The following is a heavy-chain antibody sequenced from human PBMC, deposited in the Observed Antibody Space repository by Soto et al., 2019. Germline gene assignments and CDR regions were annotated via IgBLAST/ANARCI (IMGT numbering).Heavy chain of an antibody. V-gene: IGHV5-51*01. J-gene: IGHJ5*02. CDR1: GYSFTSYW. D-gene: IGHD3-16*02. CDR3: ARLATISAYYYYGMDVWGTYRYLDL. Sequence: LGESLKISCKGSGYSFTSYWIGWVRQMPGKGLEWMGIIYPGDSDTRYSPSFQGQVTISADKSISTAYLQWSSLKASDTAMYYCARLATISAYYYYGMDVWGTYRYLDLWGQGTLVTVSS. CDR2: IYPGDSDT.